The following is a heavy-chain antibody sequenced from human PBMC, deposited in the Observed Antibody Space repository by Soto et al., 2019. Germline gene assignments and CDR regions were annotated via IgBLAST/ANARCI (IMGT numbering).Heavy chain of an antibody. V-gene: IGHV1-69*01. CDR3: ARSQGSSTSLEIYYYYYYGMDG. Sequence: QVQLVQSGAEVKKPGSSVKVSCKASGGTFSSYAISWVRQAPGQGLEWMGGIIPISETTNYAQKFQGRVTITADESKSTAYMELSSLRSEDTAVYYCARSQGSSTSLEIYYYYYYGMDGWGQGTTVTVSS. J-gene: IGHJ6*02. CDR2: IIPISETT. D-gene: IGHD2-2*01. CDR1: GGTFSSYA.